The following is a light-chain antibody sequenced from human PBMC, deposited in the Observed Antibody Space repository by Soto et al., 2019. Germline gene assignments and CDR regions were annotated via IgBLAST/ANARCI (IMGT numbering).Light chain of an antibody. CDR3: QQSYSTPLT. J-gene: IGKJ4*01. CDR1: QSISSY. V-gene: IGKV1-39*01. Sequence: IQMTQSPSSLSASVGDRVTITCRASQSISSYLNWYQQKPGKAPKLLIYAAPSLQSGVPSRFSGSGSGTDSTLTISSLQPEDFATYYCQQSYSTPLTFGGGTKVDIK. CDR2: AAP.